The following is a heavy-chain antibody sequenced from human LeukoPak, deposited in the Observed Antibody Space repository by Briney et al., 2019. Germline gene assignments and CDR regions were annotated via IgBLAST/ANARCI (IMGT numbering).Heavy chain of an antibody. Sequence: SQTLSLTCAISGDSASSNSAAWNWIRQSPSRGLEWLGMTYYRSKWYNDYAVSVKSRITINPDTSKNQFSLQLNSVTPEDTAVYYCARSEQQLVQVVGYWFDPWGQGTLVTVSS. V-gene: IGHV6-1*01. CDR2: TYYRSKWYN. CDR3: ARSEQQLVQVVGYWFDP. D-gene: IGHD6-13*01. CDR1: GDSASSNSAA. J-gene: IGHJ5*02.